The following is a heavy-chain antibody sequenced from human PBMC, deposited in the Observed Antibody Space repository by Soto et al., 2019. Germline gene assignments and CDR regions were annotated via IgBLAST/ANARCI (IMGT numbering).Heavy chain of an antibody. CDR1: GGSIRDTIYY. V-gene: IGHV4-39*01. CDR2: IHYSGST. D-gene: IGHD6-19*01. CDR3: AGHMRAVAAPLAY. Sequence: SETLSLTCTVSGGSIRDTIYYWGWIRQPPGKGLEWIGSIHYSGSTHYNPSLKSRVTISVDPSKSQFSLNLTSVTPADTSVYYCAGHMRAVAAPLAYWGQGTVVTVS. J-gene: IGHJ4*02.